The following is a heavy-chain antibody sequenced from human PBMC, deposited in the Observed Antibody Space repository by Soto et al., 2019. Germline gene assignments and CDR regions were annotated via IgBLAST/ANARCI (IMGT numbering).Heavy chain of an antibody. CDR3: AKAGYSSGWLDY. D-gene: IGHD6-19*01. CDR1: GFTFSSYE. CDR2: ISSSGSTI. Sequence: GGSLRLSCAASGFTFSSYEMNWVRQAPGKGLEWVSYISSSGSTIYYADSVKGRFTISRDNAKNSLYLQMNSLRAEDTAVYYCAKAGYSSGWLDYWGQGTLVTVSS. J-gene: IGHJ4*02. V-gene: IGHV3-48*03.